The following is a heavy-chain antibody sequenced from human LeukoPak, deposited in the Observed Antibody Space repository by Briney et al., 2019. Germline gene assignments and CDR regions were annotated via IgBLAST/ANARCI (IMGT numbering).Heavy chain of an antibody. J-gene: IGHJ4*02. CDR1: GFAFSTFG. CDR2: IGTGGDR. CDR3: ARGKDGDHFDF. Sequence: GGSLRLSCAASGFAFSTFGMHWVRQVTGKGLEWVSFIGTGGDRYYAGSVKGRFTISRENAKNSLYLQMNSLRAGDTAVYYCARGKDGDHFDFWGQGTLVTVSS. D-gene: IGHD4-17*01. V-gene: IGHV3-13*01.